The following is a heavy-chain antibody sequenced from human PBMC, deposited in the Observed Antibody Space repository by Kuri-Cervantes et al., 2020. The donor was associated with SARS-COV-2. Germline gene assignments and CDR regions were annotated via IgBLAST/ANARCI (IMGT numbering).Heavy chain of an antibody. CDR2: IYHSGST. D-gene: IGHD6-13*01. CDR3: ARGVIADRYWYFDL. Sequence: GSLRLSCTVSGYSISSGYYWGWIRQPPGKGLEWIGSIYHSGSTYYSPSLKSRVTISVDTSKNQFSLKLSSVTAADTAVYYCARGVIADRYWYFDLWGRGTLVTVSS. J-gene: IGHJ2*01. V-gene: IGHV4-38-2*02. CDR1: GYSISSGYY.